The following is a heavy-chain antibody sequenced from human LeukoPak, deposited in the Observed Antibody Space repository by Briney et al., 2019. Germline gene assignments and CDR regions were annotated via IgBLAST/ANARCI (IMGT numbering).Heavy chain of an antibody. CDR3: ARSYDFWSGYYHV. V-gene: IGHV3-48*01. J-gene: IGHJ6*04. Sequence: GGSLRLSCAASGFTFSSYSMNWVRQAPGKGLEWVSYISSSSSTIYYADAVKGRFTISRDNAKNTLYLQVNSLRAEDTAVYYCARSYDFWSGYYHVWGKGTTVTVSS. CDR2: ISSSSSTI. D-gene: IGHD3-3*01. CDR1: GFTFSSYS.